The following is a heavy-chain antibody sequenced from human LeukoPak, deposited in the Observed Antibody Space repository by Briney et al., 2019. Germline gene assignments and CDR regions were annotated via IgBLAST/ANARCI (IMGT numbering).Heavy chain of an antibody. CDR2: ISYDGSNK. CDR3: AKVRGYRQAEGVFDY. CDR1: GFTFSSYG. Sequence: GGSLRLSCAASGFTFSSYGMHWVRQAPGKGLEWVAVISYDGSNKYYADSVKGRFTISRDNSKNTLYLQMNSLRAEDTAVYYCAKVRGYRQAEGVFDYWGQGTLVTVSS. D-gene: IGHD1-1*01. V-gene: IGHV3-30*18. J-gene: IGHJ4*02.